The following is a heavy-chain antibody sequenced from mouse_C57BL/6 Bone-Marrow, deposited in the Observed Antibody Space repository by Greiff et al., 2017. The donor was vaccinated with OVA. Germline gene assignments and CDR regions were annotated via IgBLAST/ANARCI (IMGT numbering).Heavy chain of an antibody. J-gene: IGHJ2*01. CDR1: GFNIKDDY. CDR3: TTIVTLDY. V-gene: IGHV14-4*01. Sequence: EVKLMESGAELVRPGASVKLSCTASGFNIKDDYMHWVKQRPEQGLEWIGWIDPENGDTEYASKFQGKATITADTSSNTAYLQLSSLTSEDTAVYYCTTIVTLDYWGKGPTLTLSS. CDR2: IDPENGDT. D-gene: IGHD2-5*01.